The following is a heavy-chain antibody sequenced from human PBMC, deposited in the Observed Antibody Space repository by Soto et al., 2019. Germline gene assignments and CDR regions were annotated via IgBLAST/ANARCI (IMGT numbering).Heavy chain of an antibody. CDR1: GYTFTSYG. Sequence: QVQLVQSGAEVKKPGASVKVSCEASGYTFTSYGISWVRQAPGQGLEWMGWISGYNGNTKYAQKLQGRVTVTTDTSTSTAYMELRSLISDDTAVYYCARTTAYETSGYYYHTYWGQRTQVTVSS. J-gene: IGHJ4*02. V-gene: IGHV1-18*01. CDR3: ARTTAYETSGYYYHTY. D-gene: IGHD3-22*01. CDR2: ISGYNGNT.